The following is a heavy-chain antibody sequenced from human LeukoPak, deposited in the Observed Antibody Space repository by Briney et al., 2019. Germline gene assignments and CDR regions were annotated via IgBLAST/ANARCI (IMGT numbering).Heavy chain of an antibody. CDR2: IYTSGST. CDR1: GGSISSGRYY. CDR3: ARDKYYYDSSVDYYYMDV. D-gene: IGHD3-22*01. V-gene: IGHV4-61*02. J-gene: IGHJ6*03. Sequence: SETLSLTCTVSGGSISSGRYYWSWIRQPAGKGLEWIGRIYTSGSTNYNPSLRSRVTMSVDTPKNQFSLKLSSVTAADTAVYYCARDKYYYDSSVDYYYMDVWRKGSTVTISS.